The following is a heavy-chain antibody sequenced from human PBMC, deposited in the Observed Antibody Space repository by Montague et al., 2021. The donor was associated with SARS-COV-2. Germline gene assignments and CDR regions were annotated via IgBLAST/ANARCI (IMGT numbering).Heavy chain of an antibody. D-gene: IGHD5-24*01. Sequence: SETLSLTCSVSGGSISSDYWSWIRQSPGNGLEWIGYIYYRGTTNYNPSLKSRVTFSVDTSKNQFSLKLISVTAADTAVYFCAREDRWNWFDPWAREFWSPSPQ. J-gene: IGHJ5*02. CDR3: AREDRWNWFDP. CDR2: IYYRGTT. V-gene: IGHV4-59*01. CDR1: GGSISSDY.